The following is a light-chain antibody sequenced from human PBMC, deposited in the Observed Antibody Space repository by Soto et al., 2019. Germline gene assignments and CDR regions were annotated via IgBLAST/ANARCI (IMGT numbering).Light chain of an antibody. V-gene: IGKV1-12*01. J-gene: IGKJ4*01. CDR3: QQANSLPLT. CDR1: QGISNW. Sequence: DLQMTQSPSSVSASVGDRVTITCRATQGISNWLAWYQQKPGQALKLLIYAATSLQDGVPLRFSGSGSGADFTLTISALQPEDFATYYCQQANSLPLTFGGGTKVEIK. CDR2: AAT.